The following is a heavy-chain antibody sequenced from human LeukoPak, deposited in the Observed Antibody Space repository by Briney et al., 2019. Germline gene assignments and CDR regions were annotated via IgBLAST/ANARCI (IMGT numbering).Heavy chain of an antibody. Sequence: ASVRVSCKASGYTLTGYYIHWVRQAPGQGLEWMGWINPNTGGSTFAQKFRGRVTMTRDTSISTAYMELSSLTSDDTAVYFCARAGFCSGGICPDYFDYWGQGTLVTVSS. CDR2: INPNTGGS. D-gene: IGHD2-15*01. V-gene: IGHV1-2*02. J-gene: IGHJ4*02. CDR3: ARAGFCSGGICPDYFDY. CDR1: GYTLTGYY.